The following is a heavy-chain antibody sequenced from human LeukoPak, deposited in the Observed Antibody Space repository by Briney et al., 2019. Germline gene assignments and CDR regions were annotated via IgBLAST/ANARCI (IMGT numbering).Heavy chain of an antibody. CDR3: AKDPRITMIVVPDYPDY. J-gene: IGHJ4*02. D-gene: IGHD3-22*01. CDR2: ISGSGGST. V-gene: IGHV3-23*01. CDR1: GLTFSSYA. Sequence: GGSLRLSCAASGLTFSSYAMSWVRQAPGKGLEWVSAISGSGGSTYYADSVKGRFTISRDNSKNTLYLQMNSLRAEDTAVYYCAKDPRITMIVVPDYPDYWGQGTLVTVSS.